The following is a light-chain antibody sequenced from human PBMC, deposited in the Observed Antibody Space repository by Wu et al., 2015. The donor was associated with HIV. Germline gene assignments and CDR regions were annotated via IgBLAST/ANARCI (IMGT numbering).Light chain of an antibody. CDR3: QKYNSAPQT. CDR2: AAS. J-gene: IGKJ1*01. V-gene: IGKV1-27*01. CDR1: QGINNY. Sequence: DMQMTQSPSFLSASVGDRVTITCRASQGINNYLAWYQQKPGQVPKLLIYAASVLRSGVPSRFSGNGSGTDFTLTISNLQPEDVATYYCQKYNSAPQTFGQGTKVEI.